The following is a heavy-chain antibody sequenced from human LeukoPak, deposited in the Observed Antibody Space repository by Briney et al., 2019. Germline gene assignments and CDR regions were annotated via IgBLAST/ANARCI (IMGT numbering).Heavy chain of an antibody. CDR1: GGSFSGYY. CDR3: ASSGSSGWFGY. Sequence: SETLSLTCAVYGGSFSGYYWSWIRQPPGKGLEWIGEISHSGSTNYNPSLKSRVTISVDTSKNQFSLQLNSVTPEDTAVYYCASSGSSGWFGYWGQGTLVTVSS. J-gene: IGHJ5*01. CDR2: ISHSGST. V-gene: IGHV4-34*01. D-gene: IGHD6-19*01.